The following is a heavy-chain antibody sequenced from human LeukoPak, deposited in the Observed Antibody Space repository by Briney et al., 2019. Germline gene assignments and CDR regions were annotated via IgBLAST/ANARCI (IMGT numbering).Heavy chain of an antibody. D-gene: IGHD5-18*01. CDR2: ISSNGGST. Sequence: GGSLRLSCAASGFIFSNYDMRWVRQAPGKGLEYVSHISSNGGSTYYAISVKGRFTISRDNSKNTLYLQMGSLRAEDTAVYYCARGRRYIYGFDYWGQGTLVTVSS. J-gene: IGHJ4*02. CDR1: GFIFSNYD. V-gene: IGHV3-64*01. CDR3: ARGRRYIYGFDY.